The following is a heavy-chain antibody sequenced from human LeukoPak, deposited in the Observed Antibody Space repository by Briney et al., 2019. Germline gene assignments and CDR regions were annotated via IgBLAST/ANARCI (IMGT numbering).Heavy chain of an antibody. Sequence: PGGSLRLSCAASGFTFSKYWMTWVRQAPGKGLEWVANIKTDGSQKYYVDSVKGRFSISRDNAKNSLYLQMNSLRAEDTAVYYCAREPSGYYLGYFDYWGQGTLVTVSS. CDR3: AREPSGYYLGYFDY. J-gene: IGHJ4*02. CDR2: IKTDGSQK. D-gene: IGHD3-3*01. V-gene: IGHV3-7*03. CDR1: GFTFSKYW.